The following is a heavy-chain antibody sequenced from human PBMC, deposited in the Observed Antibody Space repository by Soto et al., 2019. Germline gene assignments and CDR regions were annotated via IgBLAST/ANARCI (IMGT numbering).Heavy chain of an antibody. D-gene: IGHD5-12*01. CDR1: GGTFSSYA. V-gene: IGHV1-69*13. Sequence: SVKVSCKASGGTFSSYAISWVRQAPEQGLEWMGGIIPIFGTANYAQKFQGRVTITADESTSTAYMELSSLRSEDTAVYYCARASEMATIFGYWGQGTLVTVSS. CDR3: ARASEMATIFGY. CDR2: IIPIFGTA. J-gene: IGHJ4*02.